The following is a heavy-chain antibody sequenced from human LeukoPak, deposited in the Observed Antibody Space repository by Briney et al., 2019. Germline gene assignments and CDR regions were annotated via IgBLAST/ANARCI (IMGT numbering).Heavy chain of an antibody. V-gene: IGHV4-59*05. D-gene: IGHD3-10*01. Sequence: SETLSLTCTVSGGFISRCYWSWIRHPPGEALEWIGRNYYSGCNYFNRFLKSRITIFVGTPKNPFSSKLDSVTAADTAVYYCARRGGSPIIGGAFDIWGQGTMVSVSS. CDR2: NYYSGCN. CDR1: GGFISRCY. J-gene: IGHJ3*02. CDR3: ARRGGSPIIGGAFDI.